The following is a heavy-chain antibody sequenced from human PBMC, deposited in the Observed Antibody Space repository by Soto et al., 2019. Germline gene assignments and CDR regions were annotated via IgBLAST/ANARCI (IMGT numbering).Heavy chain of an antibody. Sequence: PSETLSLTCTVSGGSISSSSYYWGWIRQPPGKGLEWIGSIYYSGSTYYNPSLKSRVTISVDTSKNQFSLKLSSVTAADTALYYCARLGGYPYYGMDVWGQGTTVTVSS. V-gene: IGHV4-39*01. D-gene: IGHD1-26*01. CDR1: GGSISSSSYY. CDR3: ARLGGYPYYGMDV. CDR2: IYYSGST. J-gene: IGHJ6*02.